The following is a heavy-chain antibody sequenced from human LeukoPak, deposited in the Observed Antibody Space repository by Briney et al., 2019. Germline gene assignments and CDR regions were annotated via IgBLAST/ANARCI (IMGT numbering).Heavy chain of an antibody. D-gene: IGHD4-23*01. CDR3: ARDPMYNGGNSGAFDL. CDR2: ISYDGSNK. Sequence: GGSLRLSCAASGFTFSSYAMNWVRQAPGKGLEWVALISYDGSNKDYADSVKGRFTISRDNAQNSLWLQMSSLRAEDTAVYYCARDPMYNGGNSGAFDLWGQGTLVTVSS. J-gene: IGHJ3*01. V-gene: IGHV3-30-3*01. CDR1: GFTFSSYA.